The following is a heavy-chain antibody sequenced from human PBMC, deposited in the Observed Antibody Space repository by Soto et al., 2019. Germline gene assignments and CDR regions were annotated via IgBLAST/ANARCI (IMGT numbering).Heavy chain of an antibody. D-gene: IGHD6-19*01. Sequence: SETLSLTCDVYGGSFSGYFWNWIRQSPGKGLEWIGKVNHNGRNNYNPSLKSRVTISLNMSKKQISLKLTSVTAADTAVYYCARGGSSDWQVAFDFWGQGTMVTVSS. CDR1: GGSFSGYF. CDR3: ARGGSSDWQVAFDF. V-gene: IGHV4-34*01. CDR2: VNHNGRN. J-gene: IGHJ3*01.